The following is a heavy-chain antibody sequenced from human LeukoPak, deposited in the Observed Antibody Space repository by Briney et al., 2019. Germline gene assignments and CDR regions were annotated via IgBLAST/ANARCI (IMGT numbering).Heavy chain of an antibody. CDR3: AREYYDILTGLYYFDY. V-gene: IGHV1-8*03. J-gene: IGHJ4*02. Sequence: ASVKVSCKASGYTFTSYDINWVRQATGQGLEWMGWMNPNSGNTGYAQKFQVRVTITRNTSISTAYMELNSLRSDDTAVYYCAREYYDILTGLYYFDYWGQGTLVTVSS. CDR2: MNPNSGNT. D-gene: IGHD3-9*01. CDR1: GYTFTSYD.